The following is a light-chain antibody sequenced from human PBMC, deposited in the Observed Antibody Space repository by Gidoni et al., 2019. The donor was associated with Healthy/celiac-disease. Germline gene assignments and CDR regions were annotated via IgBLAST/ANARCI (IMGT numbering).Light chain of an antibody. J-gene: IGKJ2*01. CDR1: QSGSSN. CDR2: GAS. CDR3: QQYNNWPPKYT. Sequence: DIVMTQSPATLSVSPGERATLSCRASQSGSSNLAWYQQKPGQAPRLLIYGASTRATGIPARFSGSGSGTEFTITISSLQSEDFAVYYCQQYNNWPPKYTFXQXTKLEIK. V-gene: IGKV3-15*01.